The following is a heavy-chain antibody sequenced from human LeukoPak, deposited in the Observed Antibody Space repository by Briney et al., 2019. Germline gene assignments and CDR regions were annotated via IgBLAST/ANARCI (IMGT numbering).Heavy chain of an antibody. CDR2: ISGSGDGT. CDR3: AKDVWFSGSSDY. D-gene: IGHD2-21*01. CDR1: GFTFSSYA. V-gene: IGHV3-23*01. Sequence: GESLRLSWAVSGFTFSSYAMNWVRQPPGKGLEWVSAISGSGDGTNYTDSVKGRFTVSRDNSRNTLYLQMNSLRAEDTAVYYCAKDVWFSGSSDYWGQGTLVTVAS. J-gene: IGHJ4*02.